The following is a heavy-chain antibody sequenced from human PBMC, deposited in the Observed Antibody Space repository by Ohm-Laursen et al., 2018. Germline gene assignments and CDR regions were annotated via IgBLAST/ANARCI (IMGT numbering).Heavy chain of an antibody. D-gene: IGHD6-6*01. CDR1: GGSISSYY. CDR3: TRRVATRPMYAFDI. J-gene: IGHJ3*02. CDR2: IHNSGST. V-gene: IGHV4-59*07. Sequence: SDTLSLTCTVSGGSISSYYWSWVRQPPGKGLEWIGYIHNSGSTNYNPSLKSRVIISVDMSKNQFSLNLISVTAADTAVYYCTRRVATRPMYAFDIWGQGTVVTVSS.